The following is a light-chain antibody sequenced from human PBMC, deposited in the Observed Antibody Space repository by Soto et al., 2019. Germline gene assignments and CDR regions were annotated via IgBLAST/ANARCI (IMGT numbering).Light chain of an antibody. CDR2: DAS. V-gene: IGKV1-33*01. CDR1: QDITNY. J-gene: IGKJ3*01. Sequence: DIQMTQSPSSLSASVRDRVTITCQASQDITNYLNWYQQKPGKAPKLLICDASNLEPGVPSRFSGSGSGTDFPFTISSLQPEDIATYYCQQYDNLPFTFGPGTKVDIK. CDR3: QQYDNLPFT.